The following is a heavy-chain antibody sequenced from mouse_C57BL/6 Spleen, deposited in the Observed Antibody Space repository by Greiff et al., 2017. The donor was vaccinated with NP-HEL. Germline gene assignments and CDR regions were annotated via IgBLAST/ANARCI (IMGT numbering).Heavy chain of an antibody. V-gene: IGHV5-9*01. CDR1: GFTFSSYT. J-gene: IGHJ2*01. Sequence: EVKLVESGGGLVKPGGSLKLSCAASGFTFSSYTMSWVRQTPEKRLEWVATISGGGGNTYYPDSVKGRFTISRDNAKNNLYLQMSSLRSEDTALYYCARRGTTALDYWGQGTTLTVSS. D-gene: IGHD1-2*01. CDR2: ISGGGGNT. CDR3: ARRGTTALDY.